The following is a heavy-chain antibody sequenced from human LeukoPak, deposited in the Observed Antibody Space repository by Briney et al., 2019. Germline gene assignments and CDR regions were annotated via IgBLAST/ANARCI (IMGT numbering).Heavy chain of an antibody. V-gene: IGHV4-38-2*02. J-gene: IGHJ3*02. CDR1: GYSISSGYY. CDR2: IYHSGST. Sequence: PSETLSLTCAVSGYSISSGYYWGWIRQPPGKGLEWIGSIYHSGSTYYNPSLKSRVTISVDTSKNQFSLKLSSVTAADTAVYYCARDLTPPRYCSSTSYYDAFDIWGQGTMVTVSS. D-gene: IGHD2-2*01. CDR3: ARDLTPPRYCSSTSYYDAFDI.